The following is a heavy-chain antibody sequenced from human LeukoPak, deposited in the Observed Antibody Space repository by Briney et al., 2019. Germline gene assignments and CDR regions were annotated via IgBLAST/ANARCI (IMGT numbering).Heavy chain of an antibody. V-gene: IGHV4-4*07. Sequence: PSETLSLTCTVSGASINSHYWSWIRQPAGKGLEWIGRIYISGSTNYNSSLQSRVTMSVDTSKNQFSLKLTSVTAADTAVYYCARALNPLPGAYYFDYWGQGTLVTVSS. CDR1: GASINSHY. CDR2: IYISGST. CDR3: ARALNPLPGAYYFDY. D-gene: IGHD2-15*01. J-gene: IGHJ4*02.